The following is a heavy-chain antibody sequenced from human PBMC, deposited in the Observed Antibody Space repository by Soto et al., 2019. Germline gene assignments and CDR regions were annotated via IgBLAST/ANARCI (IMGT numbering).Heavy chain of an antibody. V-gene: IGHV3-15*01. Sequence: VLLVESGGGLVQPGGSLRLSCATSGFTFRDTWMAWVRQGPGKGLEWVGRISPKTGGATTDYAATVKDRFTISRDDPENTVYLQMHSLIIEDTAIYYCTTGAYYFGSGSQLGWGQGTLDTVSS. CDR1: GFTFRDTW. CDR3: TTGAYYFGSGSQLG. D-gene: IGHD3-10*01. J-gene: IGHJ4*02. CDR2: ISPKTGGATT.